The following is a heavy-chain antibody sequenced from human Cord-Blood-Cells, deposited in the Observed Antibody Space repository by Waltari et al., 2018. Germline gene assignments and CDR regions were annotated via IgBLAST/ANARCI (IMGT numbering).Heavy chain of an antibody. CDR2: FDPEDGET. D-gene: IGHD5-18*01. V-gene: IGHV1-24*01. CDR3: ATDRERYSYGYPYYFDY. Sequence: MHWVRQAPGKGLEWMGGFDPEDGETIYAQKFQGRVTMTEDTSTDTAYMELSSLRSEDTAVYYCATDRERYSYGYPYYFDYWGQGTLVTVSS. J-gene: IGHJ4*02.